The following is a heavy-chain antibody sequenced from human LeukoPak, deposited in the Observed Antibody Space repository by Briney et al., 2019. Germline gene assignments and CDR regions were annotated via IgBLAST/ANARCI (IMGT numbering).Heavy chain of an antibody. J-gene: IGHJ5*02. CDR3: ARDAPSGYCSGGSCYVHRGEDNCFDP. Sequence: GASVKVSCKASGYTFTSYGISLGRQAPGQGLEWMGWISAYNGNTNYAQQLQGRVTMTTDTSTSTAYMELRRLRSDDTAVYYWARDAPSGYCSGGSCYVHRGEDNCFDPWGQGTLVTVSS. V-gene: IGHV1-18*01. CDR2: ISAYNGNT. D-gene: IGHD2-15*01. CDR1: GYTFTSYG.